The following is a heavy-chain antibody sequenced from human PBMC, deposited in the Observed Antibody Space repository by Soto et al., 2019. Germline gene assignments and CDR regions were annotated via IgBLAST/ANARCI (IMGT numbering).Heavy chain of an antibody. Sequence: ASVKVSCKASGYTFTGYYVHWVRQAPGQGLEWMGWINPNSGDTYLAQRFQGRVTMNRDTSIGTAYMELRGLTSDDSALYYCAKDLTRQLAYWLDPWGQGTQVTVSS. CDR2: INPNSGDT. CDR1: GYTFTGYY. V-gene: IGHV1-2*02. D-gene: IGHD6-6*01. CDR3: AKDLTRQLAYWLDP. J-gene: IGHJ5*02.